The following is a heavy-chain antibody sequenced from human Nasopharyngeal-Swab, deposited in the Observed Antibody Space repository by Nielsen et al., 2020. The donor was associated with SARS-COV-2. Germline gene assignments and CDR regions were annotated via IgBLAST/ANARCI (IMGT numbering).Heavy chain of an antibody. V-gene: IGHV1-69*13. CDR1: GGTFSSYA. D-gene: IGHD2-15*01. CDR3: ARGRVGVTYYYYYYMDV. J-gene: IGHJ6*03. CDR2: IIPIFGTA. Sequence: SVKVSCKASGGTFSSYAISGVRQAPGQGLEWMGGIIPIFGTANYAQKFQGRVTITADESTSTAYMELSSLRSEDTAVYYCARGRVGVTYYYYYYMDVWGKGTTVTVSS.